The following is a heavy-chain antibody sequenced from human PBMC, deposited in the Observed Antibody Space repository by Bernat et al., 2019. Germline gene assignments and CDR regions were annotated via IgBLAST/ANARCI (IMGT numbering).Heavy chain of an antibody. J-gene: IGHJ3*02. CDR3: AKGPRPGHDGDYVWAFDI. V-gene: IGHV3-30*18. Sequence: QVQLVESGGGVVQPGRSLRLSCAASGFTFSSYGMHWVRQAPGKGLEWVAVISYDGSNKYYADSVKGRFTISRDNSKNTLYLQMNSLRAEDTAVYYCAKGPRPGHDGDYVWAFDIWGQGTMVTVSS. CDR2: ISYDGSNK. D-gene: IGHD4-17*01. CDR1: GFTFSSYG.